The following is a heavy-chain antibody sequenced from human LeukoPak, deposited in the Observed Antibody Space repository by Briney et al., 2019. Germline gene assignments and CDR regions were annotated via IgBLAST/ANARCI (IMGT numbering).Heavy chain of an antibody. CDR3: ARRSGSYEDAFDI. Sequence: SETLSLTCTVSGGSISSSSYYWGWIRQPPGKGLEWIGSIYYSGSTYYNPSLKSRVTISVDTSKNEFSLKLSSVTAEDTAVYYCARRSGSYEDAFDIWGQGTMVTVSS. CDR2: IYYSGST. D-gene: IGHD1-26*01. CDR1: GGSISSSSYY. V-gene: IGHV4-39*01. J-gene: IGHJ3*02.